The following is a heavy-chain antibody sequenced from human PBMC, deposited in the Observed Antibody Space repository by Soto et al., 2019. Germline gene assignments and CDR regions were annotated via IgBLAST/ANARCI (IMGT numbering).Heavy chain of an antibody. J-gene: IGHJ4*02. CDR3: ARDSPPVDY. V-gene: IGHV1-18*01. Sequence: VRQAPGQGLEWMGWISAYNGNTKYAQKLQGRVTMTTDTSTSTAYMELRSLRSDDTDVYYCARDSPPVDYWGQGTLVTVSS. CDR2: ISAYNGNT.